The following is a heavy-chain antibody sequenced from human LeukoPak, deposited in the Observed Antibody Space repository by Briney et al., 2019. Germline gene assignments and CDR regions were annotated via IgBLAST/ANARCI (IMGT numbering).Heavy chain of an antibody. Sequence: GGSLRLSGAASGFTFSSYWMHWVRQAPGKGLVWFSRINSDGSSTGYAHSVKGGSTFYRASPKNTLYLQVNSLSAGDTAVYTVARGGSGRNSFDCWGQGTLVTVSS. J-gene: IGHJ4*02. CDR1: GFTFSSYW. V-gene: IGHV3-74*01. D-gene: IGHD6-25*01. CDR2: INSDGSST. CDR3: ARGGSGRNSFDC.